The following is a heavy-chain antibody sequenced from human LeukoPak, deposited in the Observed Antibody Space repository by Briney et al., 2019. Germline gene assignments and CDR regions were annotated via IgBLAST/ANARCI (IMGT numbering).Heavy chain of an antibody. CDR3: ARGDYYGSPKVVAA. Sequence: ASVKVSCKASGYTFTDYYINWVRQAPGQGLEWIGWINPNSGDTNYAQKFQDRVTMTRDTSISTAYIELNFLRSDDTAVFYCARGDYYGSPKVVAAWGRGTLVTVSS. V-gene: IGHV1-2*02. CDR1: GYTFTDYY. J-gene: IGHJ5*02. CDR2: INPNSGDT. D-gene: IGHD3-10*01.